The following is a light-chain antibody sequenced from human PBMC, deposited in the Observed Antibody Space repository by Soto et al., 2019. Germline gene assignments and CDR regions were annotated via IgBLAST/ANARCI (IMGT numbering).Light chain of an antibody. V-gene: IGLV1-51*01. J-gene: IGLJ2*01. CDR3: GAWDSSLSAVV. Sequence: QSVLTQPPSMSAAPGQMVTISCSGSSSNIGNNRVSWYQQLPGAAPKLLIYDDYARPSGIPDRCSGSKSGTSATLGITGLQSGDEADYYCGAWDSSLSAVVFGGGTKVTVL. CDR1: SSNIGNNR. CDR2: DDY.